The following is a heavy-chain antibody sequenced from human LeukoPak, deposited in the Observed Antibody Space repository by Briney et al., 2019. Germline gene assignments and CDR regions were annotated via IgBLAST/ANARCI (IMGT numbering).Heavy chain of an antibody. Sequence: ASVKVSCKASGYAFTSYGISWVRQAPGQGLEWMGWISAYNGNTNFAQKLQGRVTMTTDTSTSTAYMELRSLRSDDTAVYYCAMGTYYYDGSGYSIDYWGQGTLVTVSS. CDR1: GYAFTSYG. J-gene: IGHJ4*02. D-gene: IGHD3-22*01. CDR3: AMGTYYYDGSGYSIDY. CDR2: ISAYNGNT. V-gene: IGHV1-18*01.